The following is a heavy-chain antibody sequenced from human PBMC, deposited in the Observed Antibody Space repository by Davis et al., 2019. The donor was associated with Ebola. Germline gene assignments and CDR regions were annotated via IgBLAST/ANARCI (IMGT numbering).Heavy chain of an antibody. CDR3: ASPHQIRGRNYFDC. CDR2: MNRRGRA. D-gene: IGHD3/OR15-3a*01. Sequence: PGGSLRLSCAVYGGSFSDYYWSWIRQPPGKGLEWIGEMNRRGRAYYNPSLKSRVTISVDTSKNQFSLELSSVTAADTAVYYCASPHQIRGRNYFDCWGQGTLVTVSS. J-gene: IGHJ4*02. CDR1: GGSFSDYY. V-gene: IGHV4-34*01.